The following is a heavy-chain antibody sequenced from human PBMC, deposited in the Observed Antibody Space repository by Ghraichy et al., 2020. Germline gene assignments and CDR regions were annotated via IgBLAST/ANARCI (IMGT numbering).Heavy chain of an antibody. CDR2: ISYDGSNK. J-gene: IGHJ4*02. D-gene: IGHD3-16*01. CDR1: GFTFSSYG. Sequence: GGSLRLSCAASGFTFSSYGMHWVRQAPGKGLEWVAVISYDGSNKYYADSVKGRFTISRDNSKNTLYLQMNSLRAEDTAVYYCANSLAYDYVWGSWGQGTLVTVSS. CDR3: ANSLAYDYVWGS. V-gene: IGHV3-30*18.